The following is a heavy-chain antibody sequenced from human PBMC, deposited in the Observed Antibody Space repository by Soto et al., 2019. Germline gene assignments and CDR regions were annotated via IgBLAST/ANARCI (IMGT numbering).Heavy chain of an antibody. CDR3: AGQWAAGYGAFDP. Sequence: QVKLQESGPGLEKPSGTLSLTCAVSGGSISNNRWWTWVRQAPGKGLEWIGEIHDRGSTNYNLSVKSGATVSIDRSKNQFSLEMRAVTAADTAVYYCAGQWAAGYGAFDPWGQGTLVTVSS. CDR1: GGSISNNRW. D-gene: IGHD3-9*01. J-gene: IGHJ5*02. CDR2: IHDRGST. V-gene: IGHV4-4*02.